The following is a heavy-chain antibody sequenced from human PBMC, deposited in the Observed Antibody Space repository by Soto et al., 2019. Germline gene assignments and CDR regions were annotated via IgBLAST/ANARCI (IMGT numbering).Heavy chain of an antibody. V-gene: IGHV3-21*05. Sequence: AGGSLRLSCAASGFTFNTYSMNWVRQAPGEGLEWVSCISGSSNYIYYADSVKGRFTISRDNAKNSLYLQVNSLRAEDTAVYYCVRAPNGIYLYDAFDIWGQGTKGTV. CDR2: ISGSSNYI. CDR3: VRAPNGIYLYDAFDI. J-gene: IGHJ3*02. CDR1: GFTFNTYS.